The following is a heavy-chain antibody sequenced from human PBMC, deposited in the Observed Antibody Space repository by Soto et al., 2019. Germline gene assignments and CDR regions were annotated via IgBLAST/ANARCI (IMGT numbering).Heavy chain of an antibody. CDR3: AGPIDYGDYSSFDY. J-gene: IGHJ4*02. V-gene: IGHV4-34*01. Sequence: QVQLQQWGAGLLKPSETLSLTCAVHGRSFSSYYWSWIRQPPGKGLEWIGEINHSGSTNYNPSLKSRVTISVVTPRNRFSLKLSSVTAADTAVYYCAGPIDYGDYSSFDYWGQGIVVTVSS. CDR2: INHSGST. D-gene: IGHD4-17*01. CDR1: GRSFSSYY.